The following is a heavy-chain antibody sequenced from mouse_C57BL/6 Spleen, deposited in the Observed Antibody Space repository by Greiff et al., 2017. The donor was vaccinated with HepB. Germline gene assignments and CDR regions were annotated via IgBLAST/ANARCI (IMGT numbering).Heavy chain of an antibody. D-gene: IGHD2-3*01. J-gene: IGHJ2*01. V-gene: IGHV1-61*01. CDR3: ARNDGYGFDY. CDR1: GYTFTSYW. Sequence: QVQLQQPGAELVRPGSSVKLSCKSSGYTFTSYWMDWVKQRPGQGLEWIGNIYPSDSETHYNQKFKDKATLTVDKSSSTAYMQLSSLTSEDSAVYYCARNDGYGFDYWGQGTTLTVSS. CDR2: IYPSDSET.